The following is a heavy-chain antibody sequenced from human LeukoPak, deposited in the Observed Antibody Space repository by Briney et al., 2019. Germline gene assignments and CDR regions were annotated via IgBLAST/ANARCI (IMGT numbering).Heavy chain of an antibody. J-gene: IGHJ4*02. CDR1: GITLSNYG. Sequence: EGSLRLSCAVSGITLSNYGMSWVRQAPGKGLEWVAGISGSGGSTNYADSVKGRFTPSRDKPKNTLYLQMNSLRAEDTAVYFCAKRGIVIRAVIIVGFHKEAYYFDYWGQGALVTVSS. CDR3: AKRGIVIRAVIIVGFHKEAYYFDY. V-gene: IGHV3-23*01. CDR2: ISGSGGST. D-gene: IGHD3-10*01.